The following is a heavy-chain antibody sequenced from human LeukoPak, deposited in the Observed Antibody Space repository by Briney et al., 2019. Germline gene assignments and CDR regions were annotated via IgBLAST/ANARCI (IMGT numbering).Heavy chain of an antibody. Sequence: SETLSLTCTVSGGSISSGSYYWSWIRQPPGKGLEWIGYIYYSGSTNYNPSLKSRVTISVDTSKNQFSLKLSSVTAADTAVYYCARLGQDYGRSFDYWGQGTLVTVSS. V-gene: IGHV4-61*01. CDR1: GGSISSGSYY. D-gene: IGHD4-17*01. J-gene: IGHJ4*02. CDR2: IYYSGST. CDR3: ARLGQDYGRSFDY.